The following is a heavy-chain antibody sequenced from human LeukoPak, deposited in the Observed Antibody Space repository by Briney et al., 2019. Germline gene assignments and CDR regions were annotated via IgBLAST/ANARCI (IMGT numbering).Heavy chain of an antibody. CDR3: ATSSYFYGMAV. CDR1: GFSFSNYY. CDR2: IKPDGSEE. Sequence: GGSLRLSCAASGFSFSNYYMNWVRQAPGKGLEWVANIKPDGSEEHYVDSVKGRFTISRDNAKSSLYLQMTSLRAEDTAVYYCATSSYFYGMAVWGQGTAVTVSS. V-gene: IGHV3-7*03. D-gene: IGHD3-9*01. J-gene: IGHJ6*02.